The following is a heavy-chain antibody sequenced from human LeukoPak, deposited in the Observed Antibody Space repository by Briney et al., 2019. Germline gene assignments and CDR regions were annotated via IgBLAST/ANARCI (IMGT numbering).Heavy chain of an antibody. CDR1: GLNFINAW. CDR3: ARDEYSYGDYYYYGMDV. V-gene: IGHV4-4*02. D-gene: IGHD5-18*01. J-gene: IGHJ6*02. Sequence: GSLRLSCATSGLNFINAWMSWVRQSPVKGLEWIGSIYHSGSTYYNPSLKSRVTISVDTSKNQFSLKLSSVTAADTAVYYCARDEYSYGDYYYYGMDVWGQGTTVTVSS. CDR2: IYHSGST.